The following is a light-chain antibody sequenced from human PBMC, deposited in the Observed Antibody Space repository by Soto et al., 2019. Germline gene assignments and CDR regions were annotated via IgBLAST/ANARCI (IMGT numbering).Light chain of an antibody. V-gene: IGKV1-5*03. CDR3: QPYNSYSEA. J-gene: IGKJ1*01. CDR1: QTISSW. Sequence: DIQMTQSPSTLSGSVGDRVTITCRASQTISSWLAWYQQKPGKAPKLLIYKASTLKSGVPSRFSGSGSGTEFTFTISSLKPDNFAPFYCQPYNSYSEAFGQGTKVDI. CDR2: KAS.